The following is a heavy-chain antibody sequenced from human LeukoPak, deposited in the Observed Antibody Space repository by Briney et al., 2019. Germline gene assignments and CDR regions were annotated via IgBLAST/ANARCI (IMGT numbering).Heavy chain of an antibody. CDR3: ARINSHSDNYYYPWFDP. CDR1: GGSISSSSYY. Sequence: SETLSLTCTVSGGSISSSSYYWGWIRQPPGKGLEWIGSIYYSGSTYYNPSLKSRVTISVDTSKNQFSLKLTSVTAADTALYYCARINSHSDNYYYPWFDPWGQGILVTVSS. J-gene: IGHJ5*02. V-gene: IGHV4-39*07. D-gene: IGHD3-22*01. CDR2: IYYSGST.